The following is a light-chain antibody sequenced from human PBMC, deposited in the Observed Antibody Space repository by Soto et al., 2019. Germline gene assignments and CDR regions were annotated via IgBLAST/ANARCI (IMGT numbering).Light chain of an antibody. CDR2: ATS. CDR1: QSVTSTY. V-gene: IGKV3-20*01. Sequence: TQSPGTLSLSPLEIATLSFRAVQSVTSTYMAWYQQKPGQAPRLLIYATSFRATGIPDRFRGGGSGTDFTLTISSLEPEDSAVYYCQDSSTSPWPFGQGTKVDIK. J-gene: IGKJ1*01. CDR3: QDSSTSPWP.